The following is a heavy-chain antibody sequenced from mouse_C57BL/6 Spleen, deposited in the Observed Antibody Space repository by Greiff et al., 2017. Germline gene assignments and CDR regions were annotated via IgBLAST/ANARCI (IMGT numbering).Heavy chain of an antibody. Sequence: EVMLVESEGGLVQPGRSMKLSCTASGFTFSDYYMAWVRQVPEKGLEWVANINYDGSSTYYLDSLKSRFIISRDNAKNILYLQMSSLKSEDTATYYCAREDYYGSSYGAMDYWGQGTSVTVSS. CDR3: AREDYYGSSYGAMDY. V-gene: IGHV5-16*01. J-gene: IGHJ4*01. CDR1: GFTFSDYY. D-gene: IGHD1-1*01. CDR2: INYDGSST.